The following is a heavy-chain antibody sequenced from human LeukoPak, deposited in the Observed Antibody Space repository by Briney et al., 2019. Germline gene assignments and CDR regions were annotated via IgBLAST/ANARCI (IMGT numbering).Heavy chain of an antibody. CDR1: GGTFSSYA. D-gene: IGHD3-3*01. J-gene: IGHJ4*02. V-gene: IGHV1-69*13. CDR3: ARDHYDFWSGYLNFDY. Sequence: SVKVSCKASGGTFSSYAISWVRQAPGQGLEWMGGIIPIFGTANYAQKFQGRVTITADESTSTAYMELSSLRSEDTAVYYCARDHYDFWSGYLNFDYWGQGSLVTVSS. CDR2: IIPIFGTA.